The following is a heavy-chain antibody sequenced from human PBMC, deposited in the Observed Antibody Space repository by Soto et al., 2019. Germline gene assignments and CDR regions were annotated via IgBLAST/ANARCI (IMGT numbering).Heavy chain of an antibody. J-gene: IGHJ4*02. CDR1: GGSISSYY. CDR2: IYYSGST. V-gene: IGHV4-59*01. Sequence: SEILSLTCTVSGGSISSYYWSWIRQPPGKGLEWIGYIYYSGSTNYNPSLKSRVTISVDTSKNQFSLKLSSVTAADTAVYYCARAGKGIYCSGGSCYPSFDYWGQGTLVTVSS. D-gene: IGHD2-15*01. CDR3: ARAGKGIYCSGGSCYPSFDY.